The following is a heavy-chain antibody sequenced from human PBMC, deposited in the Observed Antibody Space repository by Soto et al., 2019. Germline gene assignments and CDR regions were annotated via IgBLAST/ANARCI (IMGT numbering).Heavy chain of an antibody. Sequence: GGSLRLSCAASGFTFSSYAMGWVRQAPGKGLEWVSAISGSGGSTYYADSVKGRFTISRDNSKNTLYLQMNSLRAEDTAVYYCAKDLSPDIVVVVAATPVDWFDPWGQGTLVTVSS. CDR1: GFTFSSYA. D-gene: IGHD2-15*01. CDR3: AKDLSPDIVVVVAATPVDWFDP. J-gene: IGHJ5*02. CDR2: ISGSGGST. V-gene: IGHV3-23*01.